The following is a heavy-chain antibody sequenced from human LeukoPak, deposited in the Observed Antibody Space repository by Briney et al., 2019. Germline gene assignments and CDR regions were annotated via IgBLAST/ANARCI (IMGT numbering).Heavy chain of an antibody. CDR3: AKRRGGEQRNLYYFDY. D-gene: IGHD6-25*01. CDR1: GFTFSSTA. J-gene: IGHJ4*02. V-gene: IGHV3-30*02. CDR2: IRYDGSNK. Sequence: PGGSLRLSCGASGFTFSSTAMHWVRQAPGKGLEWVAFIRYDGSNKYYADSVKGRFTISRDNSKNTLYLQMNSLRAEDTAVYYCAKRRGGEQRNLYYFDYWGQGTLVTVSS.